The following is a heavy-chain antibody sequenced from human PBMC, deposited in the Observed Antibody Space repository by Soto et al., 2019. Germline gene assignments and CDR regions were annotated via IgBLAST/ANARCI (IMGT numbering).Heavy chain of an antibody. D-gene: IGHD2-21*02. J-gene: IGHJ4*02. CDR2: ISLYHHST. CDR1: GYPFTDYF. V-gene: IGHV1-46*01. CDR3: ARELYSCGGDCPYYMDY. Sequence: ASVKVSCKTSGYPFTDYFIHWVRQAPGQGLEWMGIISLYHHSTSYAQKFQGRLTVTADTSTTTVYMDLSSLTSEDSAVYWCARELYSCGGDCPYYMDYWGQGTLVTVSS.